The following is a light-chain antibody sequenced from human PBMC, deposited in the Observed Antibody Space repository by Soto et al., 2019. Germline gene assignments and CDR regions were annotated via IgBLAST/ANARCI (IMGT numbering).Light chain of an antibody. V-gene: IGLV4-69*01. J-gene: IGLJ1*01. CDR2: LNSDGSH. CDR1: SWHSSNA. Sequence: QLVLTQSPSASASLGASVKLTCTLSSWHSSNAIAWHQQQPEKGPRYLMKLNSDGSHSKGDGIPDRFSGSSSGAERYLIISSLQSEEEADYYCQTWGTGIHVFGTGTKVTVL. CDR3: QTWGTGIHV.